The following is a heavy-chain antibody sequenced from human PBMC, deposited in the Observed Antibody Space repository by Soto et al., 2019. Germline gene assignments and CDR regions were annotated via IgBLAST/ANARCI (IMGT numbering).Heavy chain of an antibody. D-gene: IGHD6-19*01. CDR1: GYTFINYY. V-gene: IGHV1-46*01. CDR3: AREKWLVRRNDRFDI. J-gene: IGHJ3*02. Sequence: QVQLVQSGAEVKKPGASVKVSCKASGYTFINYYMHWVRQAPGQGLEWMGIINPNGGSTTYAQKFQGRVTLTRDTSTNTVNMELSRLRSEYTAVYYCAREKWLVRRNDRFDIWGQGTMVTVAS. CDR2: INPNGGST.